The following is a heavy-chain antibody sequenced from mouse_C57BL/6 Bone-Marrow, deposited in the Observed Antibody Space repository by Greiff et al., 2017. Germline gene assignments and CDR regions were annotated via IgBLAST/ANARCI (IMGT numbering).Heavy chain of an antibody. D-gene: IGHD2-2*01. CDR3: ARHCGYDGGFAY. J-gene: IGHJ3*01. CDR1: GFTFSSYG. Sequence: EVKLVESGGDLVKPGGSLKLSCAASGFTFSSYGMSWVRQTPDKRLEWVATISSGGSYTYYPDSVKGRFTISRDNAKNTLYLQMSSRKSEDTAMYYCARHCGYDGGFAYWGQGTLVTVSA. V-gene: IGHV5-6*01. CDR2: ISSGGSYT.